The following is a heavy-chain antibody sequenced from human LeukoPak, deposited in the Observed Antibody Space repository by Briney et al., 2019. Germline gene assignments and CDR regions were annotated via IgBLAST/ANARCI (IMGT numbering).Heavy chain of an antibody. V-gene: IGHV3-33*01. Sequence: PGGSLRLSCAASGCTFSSYGMHWVRQAPGKGLEGVAVIWNDGSKKYYADSVKGRFTISRDNSKNTLYLQMNSLRAEDTAVYYCARDWEKIVVVPAAIGYWGQGTLVTVSS. CDR2: IWNDGSKK. CDR1: GCTFSSYG. CDR3: ARDWEKIVVVPAAIGY. J-gene: IGHJ4*02. D-gene: IGHD2-2*01.